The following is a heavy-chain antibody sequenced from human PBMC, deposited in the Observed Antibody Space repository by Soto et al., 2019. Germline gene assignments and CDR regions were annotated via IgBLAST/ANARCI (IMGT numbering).Heavy chain of an antibody. D-gene: IGHD3-16*02. J-gene: IGHJ4*02. CDR1: GFTFSSYA. Sequence: GGSLRLSCAASGFTFSSYAMSWVRQAPGKGLEWVSAISGSGGSTYYADSVKGRFTISRDNSKNTLYLQMNSLRAEDTAVYYCANQEFDDYIWGSYRSPHFDYWGQGTLVTVSS. CDR2: ISGSGGST. CDR3: ANQEFDDYIWGSYRSPHFDY. V-gene: IGHV3-23*01.